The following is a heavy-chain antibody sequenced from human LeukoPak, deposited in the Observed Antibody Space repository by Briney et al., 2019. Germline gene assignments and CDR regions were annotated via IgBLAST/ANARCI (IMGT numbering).Heavy chain of an antibody. CDR3: ARVRYSSCPDY. CDR1: GFTFSSYS. V-gene: IGHV3-21*01. Sequence: GGPLRLSCAASGFTFSSYSMNWVRQAPGKGLEWVSSISSSSSYIYYADSVKGRFTISRDNAKNSLYLQMNSLRAEDTAVYYCARVRYSSCPDYWGQGTLVTVSS. J-gene: IGHJ4*02. CDR2: ISSSSSYI. D-gene: IGHD6-19*01.